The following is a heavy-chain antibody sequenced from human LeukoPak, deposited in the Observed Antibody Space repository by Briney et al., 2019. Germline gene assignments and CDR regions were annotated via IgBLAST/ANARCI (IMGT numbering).Heavy chain of an antibody. CDR1: GFTFSSYG. Sequence: GGSLRLSCAASGFTFSSYGMHWVRQAPGKGLEWVAYIQYDGSNEQYADSVKGRFSISRDGSKNILYLQMNSLRAEDTAVYYCAREGPLSYYYYYMDVWGKGTTVTVSS. V-gene: IGHV3-30*02. J-gene: IGHJ6*03. CDR2: IQYDGSNE. D-gene: IGHD2-2*01. CDR3: AREGPLSYYYYYMDV.